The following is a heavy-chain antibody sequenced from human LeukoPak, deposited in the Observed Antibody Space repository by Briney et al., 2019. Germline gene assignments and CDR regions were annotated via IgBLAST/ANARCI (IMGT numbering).Heavy chain of an antibody. CDR3: AGEARGYMAFQI. V-gene: IGHV3-11*01. Sequence: GGSLRLSCEASGFTFSDYYMSWIRQAPGKGLEWVSYIRSSGYNIYYADSAKGRFTISKDNARSSLYLQMNSLRAEDTAVYYCAGEARGYMAFQIWGQGTLVTVSS. CDR2: IRSSGYNI. D-gene: IGHD2-2*02. CDR1: GFTFSDYY. J-gene: IGHJ3*02.